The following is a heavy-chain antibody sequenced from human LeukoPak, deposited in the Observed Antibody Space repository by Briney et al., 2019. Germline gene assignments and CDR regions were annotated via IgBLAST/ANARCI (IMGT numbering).Heavy chain of an antibody. CDR2: INPSGGST. CDR1: GYTFTSYY. CDR3: AREGIVVPAAIHFWFDP. V-gene: IGHV1-46*01. J-gene: IGHJ5*02. Sequence: GASVKVSCKASGYTFTSYYMHWVRQAPGQGLEWMGIINPSGGSTSYAQKFQGRVTMTRDTSTSTVYMELSSLRSEDTAVYYCAREGIVVPAAIHFWFDPWGQGTLSPSPQ. D-gene: IGHD2-2*01.